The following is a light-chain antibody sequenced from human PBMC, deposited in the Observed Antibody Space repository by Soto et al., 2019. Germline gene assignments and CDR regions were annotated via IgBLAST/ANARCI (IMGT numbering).Light chain of an antibody. J-gene: IGLJ1*01. CDR2: EVN. V-gene: IGLV2-8*01. Sequence: QSALTQPPSASGSPGQSVAISCTGTSSDVGGYNYVSWYQQHPGKAPKLMIYEVNKRPSGVPDRFSGSKSGNTASLTVSGLQAADEADYYCSSYAGSSNVFGTGTRSPS. CDR3: SSYAGSSNV. CDR1: SSDVGGYNY.